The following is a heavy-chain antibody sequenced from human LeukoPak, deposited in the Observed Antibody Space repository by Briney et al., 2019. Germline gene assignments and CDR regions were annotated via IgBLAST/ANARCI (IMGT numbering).Heavy chain of an antibody. V-gene: IGHV3-23*01. D-gene: IGHD5-12*01. J-gene: IGHJ4*02. CDR1: GFTFTTYG. CDR2: ISGSGVST. CDR3: AKCHSGPGPLDY. Sequence: GGSLRLACAASGFTFTTYGMSWVRQAPGKGLEWVSTISGSGVSTYFADSVKGRFTISRDDSKNTVYLQMNSLRAEDMALYYCAKCHSGPGPLDYWGQGTLVTVSS.